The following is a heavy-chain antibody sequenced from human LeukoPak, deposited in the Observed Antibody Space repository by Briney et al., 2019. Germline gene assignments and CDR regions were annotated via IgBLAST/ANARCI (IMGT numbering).Heavy chain of an antibody. CDR2: VMSGRGST. V-gene: IGHV3-11*05. J-gene: IGHJ4*02. D-gene: IGHD3-16*01. Sequence: GGSLRLSCAASGFSVSDYSISWIRQSPGKAPEWISYVMSGRGSTNYADSVKGRFTISRDNAKNSVALQLDGLRADDTAVYFCTRERRGSYYAFESWGQGTLVTVSS. CDR3: TRERRGSYYAFES. CDR1: GFSVSDYS.